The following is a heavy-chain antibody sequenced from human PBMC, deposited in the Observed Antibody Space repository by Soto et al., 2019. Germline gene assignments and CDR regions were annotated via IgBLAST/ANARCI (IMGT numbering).Heavy chain of an antibody. D-gene: IGHD3-10*01. J-gene: IGHJ4*02. V-gene: IGHV3-33*01. CDR2: IWYDGSNK. CDR1: GFTFSSYG. Sequence: QVQLVESGGGVVQPGRSLRLSCAASGFTFSSYGMHWVRQAPGQGLEWVAVIWYDGSNKYYADSVKGRFTISRDNSKNTLYLQMNSLRAEDTAVYYCARGGRDRGVTDYWGQGTLVTVSS. CDR3: ARGGRDRGVTDY.